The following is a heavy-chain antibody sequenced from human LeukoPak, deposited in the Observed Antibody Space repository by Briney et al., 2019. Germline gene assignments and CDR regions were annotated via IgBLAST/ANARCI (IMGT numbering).Heavy chain of an antibody. Sequence: SETLSLTCTVSGVSISSDDYFWGWIRQSPGKGLEWIASVSYSGTVYYNPSLESRVTISLDTSKNQISLKVSSVTAADTAVYYCARVKDPGGYYYYYYMDIWGKGNTVTVSS. CDR3: ARVKDPGGYYYYYYMDI. J-gene: IGHJ6*03. CDR2: VSYSGTV. V-gene: IGHV4-39*07. CDR1: GVSISSDDYF. D-gene: IGHD3-16*01.